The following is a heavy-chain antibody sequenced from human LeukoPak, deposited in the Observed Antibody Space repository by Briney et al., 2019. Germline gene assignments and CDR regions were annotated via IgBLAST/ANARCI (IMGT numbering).Heavy chain of an antibody. CDR2: IISIFGTA. Sequence: SVKVSCKASGGTLNSFAISWVRQAPGQGLEWMGGIISIFGTANFAQKFQGGVTITADESTNTAYMELSSLRSEDTAVYYCASRYCSDGRCDSSYYYYYGMDVWGQGTTVTVSS. V-gene: IGHV1-69*13. J-gene: IGHJ6*02. CDR3: ASRYCSDGRCDSSYYYYYGMDV. D-gene: IGHD2-15*01. CDR1: GGTLNSFA.